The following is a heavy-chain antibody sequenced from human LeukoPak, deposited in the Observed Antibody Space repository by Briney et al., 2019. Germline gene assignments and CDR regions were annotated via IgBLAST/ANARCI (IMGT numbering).Heavy chain of an antibody. CDR3: ATQAGAGTDF. V-gene: IGHV3-11*04. CDR2: ISRGGSPM. D-gene: IGHD6-19*01. CDR1: GFTFSDYY. J-gene: IGHJ4*02. Sequence: GGAPRLSRAGSGFTFSDYYVCWIPEAPGDGGEWVSFISRGGSPMYYTDSVKGRFTISRDDAKNSLYLQMSSLRAEDTAVYYCATQAGAGTDFWGQGTLVTISS.